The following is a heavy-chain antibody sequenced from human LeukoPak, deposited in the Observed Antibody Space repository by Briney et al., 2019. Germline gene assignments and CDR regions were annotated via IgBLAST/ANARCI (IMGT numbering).Heavy chain of an antibody. V-gene: IGHV1-69*13. CDR2: IIPIFGTA. J-gene: IGHJ4*02. Sequence: SVKVSCKASGDTFSSYAISWVRQAPGQGLEWMGGIIPIFGTANYAQKFQGRVTITADESTSTAYMKLSSLRSEDTAVYYCARGRVAGTYVFDYWGQGTLVTVSS. CDR1: GDTFSSYA. CDR3: ARGRVAGTYVFDY. D-gene: IGHD6-19*01.